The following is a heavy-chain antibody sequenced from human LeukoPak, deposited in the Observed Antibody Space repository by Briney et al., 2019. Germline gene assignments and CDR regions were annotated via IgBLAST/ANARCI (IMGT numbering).Heavy chain of an antibody. Sequence: ASVKVSCKASGYTFTGYYMHWVRQAPGQGLEWMGWINPNSGGTNYAQKFQGRVTMTRDTSISTAYMELSRLRSDDTAVYYCARGSDFGSGYRASEFDYWGQGPLVTVSS. V-gene: IGHV1-2*02. CDR2: INPNSGGT. D-gene: IGHD3-3*01. CDR3: ARGSDFGSGYRASEFDY. CDR1: GYTFTGYY. J-gene: IGHJ4*02.